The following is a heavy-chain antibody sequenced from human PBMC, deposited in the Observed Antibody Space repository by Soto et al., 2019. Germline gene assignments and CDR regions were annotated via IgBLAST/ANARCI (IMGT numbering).Heavy chain of an antibody. V-gene: IGHV3-15*01. CDR2: VKSQIDGGTT. Sequence: EVQLVESGGGSVNPGGSVRLSCAASGFTFTDAWMNWVRQVPGEGLEWVGNVKSQIDGGTTDSAAALAGRDTISRDDSKNMVYLQMNRLRTDDTAVYYCATGSARFDFWGQGTLVTVSS. D-gene: IGHD6-6*01. J-gene: IGHJ5*01. CDR3: ATGSARFDF. CDR1: GFTFTDAW.